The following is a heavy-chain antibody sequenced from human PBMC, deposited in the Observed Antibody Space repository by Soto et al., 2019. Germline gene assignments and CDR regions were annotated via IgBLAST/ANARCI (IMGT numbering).Heavy chain of an antibody. CDR1: GFTFDDYA. CDR2: ISWNSGSI. V-gene: IGHV3-9*01. D-gene: IGHD6-6*01. CDR3: AKRMGIAARPGAFDI. Sequence: GGSLRLSCAASGFTFDDYAMHWVRQAPGKGLEWVSGISWNSGSIGYADSVKGRFTISRDNAKNSLYLQMNSLRAEDTALYYCAKRMGIAARPGAFDIWGQGTMVTVSS. J-gene: IGHJ3*02.